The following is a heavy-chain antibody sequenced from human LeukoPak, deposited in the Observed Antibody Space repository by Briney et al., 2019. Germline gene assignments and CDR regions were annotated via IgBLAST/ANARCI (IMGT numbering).Heavy chain of an antibody. J-gene: IGHJ6*02. V-gene: IGHV1-69*13. CDR2: IIPIFGTA. Sequence: GASVKVSCKASGGTFISYAISWVRQAPGQGLEWMGGIIPIFGTANYAQKFQGRVTITADESTSTAYMELSSLRSEDTAVYYCARSASYYYYGMDVWGQGTAVTISS. CDR3: ARSASYYYYGMDV. CDR1: GGTFISYA.